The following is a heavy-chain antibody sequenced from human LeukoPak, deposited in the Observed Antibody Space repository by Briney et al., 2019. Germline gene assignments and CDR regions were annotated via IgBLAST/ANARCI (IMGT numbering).Heavy chain of an antibody. Sequence: GGSLRLSCAASGLPFRNYGIHWVRQAPGKGLEWVAFIHYDGSDKYYADSVKGRFTISRDNSVDTLYLQMNSLRTEDTAVYFCAKDLYPSATMPFDNCGQGTLVTVSS. V-gene: IGHV3-30*02. D-gene: IGHD2-2*01. CDR2: IHYDGSDK. CDR3: AKDLYPSATMPFDN. CDR1: GLPFRNYG. J-gene: IGHJ4*02.